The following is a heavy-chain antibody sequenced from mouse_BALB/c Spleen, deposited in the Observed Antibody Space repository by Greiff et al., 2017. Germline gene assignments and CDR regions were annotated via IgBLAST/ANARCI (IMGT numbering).Heavy chain of an antibody. Sequence: EVKLMESGGGLVKPGGSLKLSCAASGFTFSSYAMSWVRQTPEKRLEWVASISSGGSTYYPDSVKGRFTISRDNARNILYLQMSSLRSEDTAMYYCAYDYNYYFDYWGQGTTLTVSS. V-gene: IGHV5-6-5*01. CDR3: AYDYNYYFDY. CDR2: ISSGGST. J-gene: IGHJ2*01. D-gene: IGHD2-4*01. CDR1: GFTFSSYA.